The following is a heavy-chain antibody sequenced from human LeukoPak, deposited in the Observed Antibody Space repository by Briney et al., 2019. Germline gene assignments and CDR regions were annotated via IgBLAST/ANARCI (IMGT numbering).Heavy chain of an antibody. CDR1: GFTFSSYA. D-gene: IGHD5-12*01. CDR2: ISSNGGST. Sequence: GGSLRLSCAASGFTFSSYAMHWVRQAPGKGLEYVSAISSNGGSTYYANSVKGRFTISRDNSKNTLYLQMNSLRAEDTAVYYCARDPVRGYDVAYWGQGTLVTVSS. V-gene: IGHV3-64*01. J-gene: IGHJ4*02. CDR3: ARDPVRGYDVAY.